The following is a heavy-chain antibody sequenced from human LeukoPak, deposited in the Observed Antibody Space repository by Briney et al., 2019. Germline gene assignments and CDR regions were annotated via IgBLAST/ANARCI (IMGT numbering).Heavy chain of an antibody. CDR3: ARGRDGYDYAGFDP. CDR2: ISAYNGNA. J-gene: IGHJ5*02. Sequence: SVKVSCKASGYTFITYGISWVRQAPGQGFEWMGWISAYNGNADYAQKFRGRVTMTTDTSTSTAYMELRSLRSDDTADYYCARGRDGYDYAGFDPWGQGTLVTVSS. CDR1: GYTFITYG. V-gene: IGHV1-18*01. D-gene: IGHD5-24*01.